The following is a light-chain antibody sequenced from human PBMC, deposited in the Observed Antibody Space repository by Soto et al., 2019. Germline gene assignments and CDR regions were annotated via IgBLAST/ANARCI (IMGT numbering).Light chain of an antibody. CDR1: QSVSST. CDR3: QHYVYPQWT. CDR2: DAS. V-gene: IGKV3-15*01. Sequence: EKVMTQSPATLSVSPGERATLSCRASQSVSSTLAWYQQKPGQAPRLLIYDASTRANGIPARFSGSGSGTEFTLTISNLQSEDFAVYFCQHYVYPQWTFGPGTKVDIK. J-gene: IGKJ1*01.